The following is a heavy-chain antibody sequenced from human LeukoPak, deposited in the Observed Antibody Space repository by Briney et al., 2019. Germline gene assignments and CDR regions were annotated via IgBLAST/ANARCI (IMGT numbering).Heavy chain of an antibody. D-gene: IGHD4-11*01. CDR1: GGSISSSSYY. V-gene: IGHV4-39*02. CDR2: IYYSGST. CDR3: ARDYSNQRGFDY. Sequence: SETLSLTCTVSGGSISSSSYYWGWIRQPPGKGLEWIESIYYSGSTYYNPSLKSRVTISVDTSKNQFSLKLSSVTAADTAVYYCARDYSNQRGFDYWGQGTLVTVSS. J-gene: IGHJ4*02.